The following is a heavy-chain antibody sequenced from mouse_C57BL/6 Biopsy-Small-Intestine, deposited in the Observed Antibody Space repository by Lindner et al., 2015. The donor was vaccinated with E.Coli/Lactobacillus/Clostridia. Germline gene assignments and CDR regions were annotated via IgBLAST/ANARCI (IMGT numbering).Heavy chain of an antibody. V-gene: IGHV1-31*01. D-gene: IGHD1-1*01. J-gene: IGHJ2*01. Sequence: VQLQESGPELVKPGGFSGDILQGFWLLIHCLLHDTGVRQSHGNILDWIGYIYPYNGLSSYNQKFKGKATLTVDKSSNTAYMELRSLTSEDSAVYYCARIYYYGSEGSRWGQGTTLTVSS. CDR2: IYPYNGLS. CDR3: ARIYYYGSEGSR. CDR1: LLIHCLL.